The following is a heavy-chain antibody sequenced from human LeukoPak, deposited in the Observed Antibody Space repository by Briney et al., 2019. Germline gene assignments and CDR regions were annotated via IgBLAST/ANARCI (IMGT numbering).Heavy chain of an antibody. Sequence: SETLSLTCTVSGGSISNKYWSWIRQPPGKGLEWIGYIYYSGSTNYNPSLKSRVTILVDTSKNQFSLKLSSVTAADTAVYFCARGYSSGWYYFDYWGQGTLVTVSS. V-gene: IGHV4-59*01. CDR2: IYYSGST. CDR1: GGSISNKY. CDR3: ARGYSSGWYYFDY. D-gene: IGHD6-19*01. J-gene: IGHJ4*02.